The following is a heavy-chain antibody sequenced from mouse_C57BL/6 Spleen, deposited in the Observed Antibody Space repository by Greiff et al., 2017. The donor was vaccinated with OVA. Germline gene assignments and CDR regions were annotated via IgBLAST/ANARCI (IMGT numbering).Heavy chain of an antibody. Sequence: VQLQQSGAELVKPGASVKMSCKASGYTFTSYWITWVKQRPGQGLEWIGDIYPGSGSTNYNEKFKSKATLTVDTSSSTAYKKLRSLTSEDTAVYYCARGGDGYYRYFDVWGTGTTGTVSS. CDR1: GYTFTSYW. D-gene: IGHD2-3*01. CDR3: ARGGDGYYRYFDV. V-gene: IGHV1-55*01. CDR2: IYPGSGST. J-gene: IGHJ1*03.